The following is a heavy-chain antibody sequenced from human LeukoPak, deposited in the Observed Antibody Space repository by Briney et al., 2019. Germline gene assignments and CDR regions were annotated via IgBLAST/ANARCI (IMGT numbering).Heavy chain of an antibody. Sequence: PGRSLRLSCAASGFTFSSYAMHWVRQAPGKGLEWVAVISYDGSNKYYADSVKGRFTISRDNSKNTLYLQMNSLRAEDTTVYYCARGCGGDCSVYYYFDYWGQGTLVTVSS. D-gene: IGHD2-21*02. J-gene: IGHJ4*02. CDR2: ISYDGSNK. V-gene: IGHV3-30*04. CDR1: GFTFSSYA. CDR3: ARGCGGDCSVYYYFDY.